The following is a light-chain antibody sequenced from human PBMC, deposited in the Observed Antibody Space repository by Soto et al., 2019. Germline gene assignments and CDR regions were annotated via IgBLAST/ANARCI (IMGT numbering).Light chain of an antibody. Sequence: QSLLTQPPSVSGAPGQRVTIACTGSSFNIGAGYDVHWYQVVPGTAPKLLIYGDTNRPSGVPDRFSGSKSGSSASLAITGLQAEDEADYYCQSYDTSLNDLEGVFGGGTKVTVL. CDR3: QSYDTSLNDLEGV. CDR1: SFNIGAGYD. V-gene: IGLV1-40*01. CDR2: GDT. J-gene: IGLJ3*02.